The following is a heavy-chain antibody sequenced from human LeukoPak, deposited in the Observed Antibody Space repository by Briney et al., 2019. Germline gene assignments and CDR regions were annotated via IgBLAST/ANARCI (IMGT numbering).Heavy chain of an antibody. CDR1: GFTFSRYW. J-gene: IGHJ4*02. CDR3: ARDLTSEWELLN. Sequence: GGSLRLSCAASGFTFSRYWMNWVRQAPGKGLEWVANIKQDGSEIYYVDSVKGRFTISRDNAKNSVYLQMNSLRVEDTAVYYCARDLTSEWELLNWGQGTVVTVSS. D-gene: IGHD1-26*01. CDR2: IKQDGSEI. V-gene: IGHV3-7*01.